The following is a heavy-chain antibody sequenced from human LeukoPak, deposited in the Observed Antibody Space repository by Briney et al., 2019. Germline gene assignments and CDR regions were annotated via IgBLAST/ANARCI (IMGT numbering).Heavy chain of an antibody. V-gene: IGHV3-30-3*01. Sequence: GGSLRLSCAASGFTFSSYAMHWVRQAPGKGLEWVALISYDGSNKYYADSVKGRFTISRDNSKNTLYLQMNSLRAEDTAVYCCARDRYSGYEDYWGQGTLVTVSS. CDR1: GFTFSSYA. J-gene: IGHJ4*02. D-gene: IGHD5-12*01. CDR3: ARDRYSGYEDY. CDR2: ISYDGSNK.